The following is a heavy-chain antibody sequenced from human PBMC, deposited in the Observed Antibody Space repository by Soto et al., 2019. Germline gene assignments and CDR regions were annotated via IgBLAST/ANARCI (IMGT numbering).Heavy chain of an antibody. CDR2: ISNDEINK. V-gene: IGHV3-30*03. Sequence: GGSLRLSCAASGFTFSNFGMHWVRQAPGKGLEWVALISNDEINKNYADSVRGRFTISRDDSKNTLYLQMNSLKTEDTAVYYCTTVYCGGDCYQFWGQGTLVTVSS. D-gene: IGHD2-21*02. CDR3: TTVYCGGDCYQF. J-gene: IGHJ4*02. CDR1: GFTFSNFG.